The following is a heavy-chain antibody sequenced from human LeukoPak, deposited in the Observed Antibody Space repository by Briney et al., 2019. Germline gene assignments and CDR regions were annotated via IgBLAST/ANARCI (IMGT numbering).Heavy chain of an antibody. CDR2: IYYSGST. CDR3: AATVLGYCSSTSCYGGFDY. V-gene: IGHV4-59*01. J-gene: IGHJ4*02. CDR1: GGSTSSYY. D-gene: IGHD2-2*01. Sequence: PSETLSLTCTVSGGSTSSYYWSWIRQPPGKGLEWIGYIYYSGSTNYNPSLKSRVTISVDTSKNQFSLKLSSVTAADTAVYYCAATVLGYCSSTSCYGGFDYWGQGTLVTVSS.